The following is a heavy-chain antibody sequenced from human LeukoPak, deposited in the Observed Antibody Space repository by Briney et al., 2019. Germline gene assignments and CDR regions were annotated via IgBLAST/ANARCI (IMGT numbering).Heavy chain of an antibody. Sequence: PSGTLSLTCAVSGDSISSSNWWRWVRQPPGKGLEWIGEFYHSGSTNCNPSLKSRVTISVDKSKNQFSLKLSSVTAADTAVYYCARVLVRGALDYWGQGTLVTVSS. D-gene: IGHD3-10*01. J-gene: IGHJ4*02. CDR2: FYHSGST. V-gene: IGHV4-4*02. CDR3: ARVLVRGALDY. CDR1: GDSISSSNW.